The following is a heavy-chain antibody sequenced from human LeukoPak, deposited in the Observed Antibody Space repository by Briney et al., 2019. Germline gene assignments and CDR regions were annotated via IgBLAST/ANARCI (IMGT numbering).Heavy chain of an antibody. V-gene: IGHV4-30-2*01. CDR3: ASSNKEMATSFFDY. CDR1: GGSISSGGYS. D-gene: IGHD5-24*01. Sequence: SETLSLTCAVSGGSISSGGYSWSWIRQPPGKGLEWIGYIYHSGSTYYNPSLKSRVTISVDRSKNQFSLKLSSVTAADTAVYYCASSNKEMATSFFDYWGQGTLVTVSS. CDR2: IYHSGST. J-gene: IGHJ4*02.